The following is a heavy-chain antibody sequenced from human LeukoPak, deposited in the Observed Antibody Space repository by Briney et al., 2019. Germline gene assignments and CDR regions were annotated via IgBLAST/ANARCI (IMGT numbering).Heavy chain of an antibody. CDR3: ARGPRTFPYYYDSSADY. J-gene: IGHJ4*02. CDR2: IYYSGST. CDR1: GGSFSGYY. V-gene: IGHV4-34*01. D-gene: IGHD3-22*01. Sequence: TSETLSLTCAVYGGSFSGYYWSWIRQPPGKGLEWIGSIYYSGSTYYNPSLKSRVTISVDTSKNQFSLKLSSVTAADTAVYYCARGPRTFPYYYDSSADYWGQGTLVTVSS.